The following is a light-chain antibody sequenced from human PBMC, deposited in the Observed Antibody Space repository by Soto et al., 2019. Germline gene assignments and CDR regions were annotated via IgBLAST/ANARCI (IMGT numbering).Light chain of an antibody. CDR3: QQYKKFFQFSRS. CDR2: DAS. J-gene: IGKJ1*01. Sequence: DIQLTQSPSTLSASVGDRVTISCRASQSIITWLAWYQQKPGKAPKLLIYDASTVQSGVPSRFSGSGSGTEFTLTISSLQLEDFATYNCQQYKKFFQFSRSFGQGTMV. CDR1: QSIITW. V-gene: IGKV1-5*01.